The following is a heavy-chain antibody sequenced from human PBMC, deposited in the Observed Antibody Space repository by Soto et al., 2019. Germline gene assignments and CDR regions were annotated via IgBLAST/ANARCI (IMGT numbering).Heavy chain of an antibody. J-gene: IGHJ4*02. CDR3: ARTGYGGHDTYYFDY. V-gene: IGHV4-59*01. D-gene: IGHD5-12*01. CDR1: GGSISPYY. Sequence: SETLSLTCTVSGGSISPYYWSWIRQPPGKRLEWIGYVYYSGSINYNPSLKSRVTISVDTSKNQFSLKLRSVTAADTAVYYCARTGYGGHDTYYFDYWGQGTLVTVSS. CDR2: VYYSGSI.